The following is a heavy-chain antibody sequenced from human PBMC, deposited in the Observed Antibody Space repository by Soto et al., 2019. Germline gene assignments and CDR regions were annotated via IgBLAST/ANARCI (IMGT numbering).Heavy chain of an antibody. CDR3: ARWVGANTMVRGVNWFDP. J-gene: IGHJ5*02. D-gene: IGHD3-10*01. Sequence: ASVKVSCRASGYTFTSYGISWVRQAPGQGLEWKGWISAYNGNTNYAQKLQGRVTMTTDTSTSTAYMELRSLRSDDTAVYYCARWVGANTMVRGVNWFDPWGQGTLVTVSS. V-gene: IGHV1-18*01. CDR2: ISAYNGNT. CDR1: GYTFTSYG.